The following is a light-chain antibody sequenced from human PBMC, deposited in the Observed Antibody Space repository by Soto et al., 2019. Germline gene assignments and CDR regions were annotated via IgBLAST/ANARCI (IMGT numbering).Light chain of an antibody. CDR2: AAS. J-gene: IGKJ1*01. V-gene: IGKV1-12*02. CDR3: QQANSFPWT. CDR1: QGISSW. Sequence: DIQMTQSPSSVSASIGDRVTVTCRASQGISSWLAWYQHKPGKAPKLLISAASTLQSGVPSRFSGSGSGTDFTLTISSLQPEDFATYYCQQANSFPWTFGQGTKVEIK.